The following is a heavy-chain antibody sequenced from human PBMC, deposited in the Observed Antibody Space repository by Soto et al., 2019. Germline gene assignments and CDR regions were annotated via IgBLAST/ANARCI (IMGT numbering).Heavy chain of an antibody. CDR2: IYYSGST. D-gene: IGHD6-19*01. CDR1: GGSISSSSYY. J-gene: IGHJ4*02. Sequence: QLQLQESGPGLVKPSETLSLTCTVSGGSISSSSYYWGWIRQPPGKGLEWIGSIYYSGSTYYNPSLKSRVTISVDTSKNQFSLKLSSVTAADTAVYYCARSSSGWGYYFDYWGQGTLVTVSS. CDR3: ARSSSGWGYYFDY. V-gene: IGHV4-39*01.